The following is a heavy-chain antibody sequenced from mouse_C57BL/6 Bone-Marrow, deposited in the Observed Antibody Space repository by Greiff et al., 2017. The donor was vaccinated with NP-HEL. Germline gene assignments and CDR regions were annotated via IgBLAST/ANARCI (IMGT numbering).Heavy chain of an antibody. CDR3: ARDYYGSSYYYAMDY. Sequence: QVQLQQSGAELVKPGASVKISCKASGYAFSSYWMNWVKQRPGKGLEWIGQIYPGGGDTNYNGKFKGKATLTADKSSSTAYMQLSSLTSEDSAVYFCARDYYGSSYYYAMDYWGQGTSVTVSS. V-gene: IGHV1-80*01. CDR2: IYPGGGDT. CDR1: GYAFSSYW. J-gene: IGHJ4*01. D-gene: IGHD1-1*01.